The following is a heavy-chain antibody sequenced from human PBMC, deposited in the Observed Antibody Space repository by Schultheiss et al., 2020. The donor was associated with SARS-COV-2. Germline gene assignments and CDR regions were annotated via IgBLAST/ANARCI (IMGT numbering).Heavy chain of an antibody. D-gene: IGHD6-6*01. V-gene: IGHV3-48*01. J-gene: IGHJ4*02. Sequence: GESLKISCAASGFTFSSYSMNWVRQAPGKGLEWVSYISSSSSTIYYADSVKGRFTISRDNAKNSLYLQMNSLRAEDTAVYYCASLSIAARPGYWGQGTLVTVSS. CDR1: GFTFSSYS. CDR2: ISSSSSTI. CDR3: ASLSIAARPGY.